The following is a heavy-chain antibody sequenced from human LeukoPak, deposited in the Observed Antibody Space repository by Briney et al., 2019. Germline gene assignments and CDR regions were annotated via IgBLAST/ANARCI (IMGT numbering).Heavy chain of an antibody. D-gene: IGHD1-14*01. Sequence: GGSLRLPCTATAFTFRGYYMKWVRESPGKTLEWVSSISSSSRTIYYADSVKGRFTVSRDNAKNSLYLQMNSLRAEDTAVYYCAREYISGFDSWGQGTLVMVSS. J-gene: IGHJ4*02. CDR1: AFTFRGYY. CDR2: ISSSSRTI. CDR3: AREYISGFDS. V-gene: IGHV3-48*04.